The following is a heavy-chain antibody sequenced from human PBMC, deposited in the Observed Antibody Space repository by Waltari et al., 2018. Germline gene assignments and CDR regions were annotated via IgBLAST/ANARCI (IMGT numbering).Heavy chain of an antibody. V-gene: IGHV1-2*02. Sequence: QALLVQSGAEVKKTGASMKVSCQASGYRFGDFFLPWLRPAPGQAPEWMGGIDPKTGDTTYTQKLQGRLTLTRDTAINTEYMELTNLTPDDTAMYFCARVLTSRNRLWLDPWGQGSLVTVSS. CDR3: ARVLTSRNRLWLDP. CDR2: IDPKTGDT. CDR1: GYRFGDFF. J-gene: IGHJ5*02. D-gene: IGHD2-2*01.